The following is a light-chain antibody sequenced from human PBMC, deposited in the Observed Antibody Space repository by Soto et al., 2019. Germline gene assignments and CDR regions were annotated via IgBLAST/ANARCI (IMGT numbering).Light chain of an antibody. CDR1: QSIRSNS. CDR2: GAS. J-gene: IGKJ4*01. V-gene: IGKV3-20*01. Sequence: EIVLTQSPCTLSFSPLQRATLSGRASQSIRSNSLAWYQQRPGQAPRLLIYGASSRATGIPDRFSGGGSGTDFSLTISRLETEDFSVYYCQQYGSSPLTFGGGTKVDIK. CDR3: QQYGSSPLT.